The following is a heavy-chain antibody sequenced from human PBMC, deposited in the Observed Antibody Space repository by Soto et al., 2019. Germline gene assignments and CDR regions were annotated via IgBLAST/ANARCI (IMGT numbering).Heavy chain of an antibody. CDR1: GFTFSSYA. CDR2: IRAGAVAT. V-gene: IGHV3-23*01. Sequence: PGGSLRVSCAASGFTFSSYAMSWVRQAPGKGLEWVSAIRAGAVATNYADSVKGRFTISRDNSKNTLYLQMNSLRAEDTAVYYCAKGRESSGSYRPFDYWGQGALVTVSS. D-gene: IGHD3-22*01. J-gene: IGHJ4*02. CDR3: AKGRESSGSYRPFDY.